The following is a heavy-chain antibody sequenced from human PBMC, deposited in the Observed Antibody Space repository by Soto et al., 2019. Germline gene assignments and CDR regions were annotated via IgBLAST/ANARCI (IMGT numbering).Heavy chain of an antibody. Sequence: EVQLVESGGGVVQPGGSLRLSCAASGFSLSNYWMHWVRQVPGEGLVWVSRIDRDGYSSTYADPMKGRFTISRDNAKNTLYLQINSLRAEDTAVYYCARQPIGTVTPDYWGQGTLVTVSS. J-gene: IGHJ4*02. CDR1: GFSLSNYW. V-gene: IGHV3-74*01. D-gene: IGHD4-17*01. CDR3: ARQPIGTVTPDY. CDR2: IDRDGYSS.